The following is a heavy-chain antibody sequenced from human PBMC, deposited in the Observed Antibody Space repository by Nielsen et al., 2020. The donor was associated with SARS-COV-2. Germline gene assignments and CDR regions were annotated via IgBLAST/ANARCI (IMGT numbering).Heavy chain of an antibody. CDR2: ISDDNTI. D-gene: IGHD3-9*01. J-gene: IGHJ4*02. CDR1: GFIFNTYG. V-gene: IGHV3-48*02. CDR3: ARDLELLTNYYALDY. Sequence: GESLKISCEASGFIFNTYGMNWVRQAPGKGLEWISYISDDNTIFYADSVKGRFTISRDNVKNSLDLQMNSLRDEDTAVYYCARDLELLTNYYALDYWGQGTLVTVSS.